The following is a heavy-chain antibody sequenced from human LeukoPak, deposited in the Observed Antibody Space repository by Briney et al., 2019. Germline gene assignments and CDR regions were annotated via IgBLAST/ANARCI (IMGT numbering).Heavy chain of an antibody. Sequence: SETLSLTCTVSGASISSYYWSWIRQPAGKGLEWIGRIYTSGSTNYTPSLKSRVTMSVDTSKNQFSLKLSSVTAADTAVYYCARDYYDSGGYPDAFDIWGQGTMVTVSS. J-gene: IGHJ3*02. CDR2: IYTSGST. CDR1: GASISSYY. CDR3: ARDYYDSGGYPDAFDI. V-gene: IGHV4-4*07. D-gene: IGHD3-22*01.